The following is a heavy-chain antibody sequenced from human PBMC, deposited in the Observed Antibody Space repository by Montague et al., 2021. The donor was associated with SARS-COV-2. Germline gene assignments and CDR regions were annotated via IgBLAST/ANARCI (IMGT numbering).Heavy chain of an antibody. J-gene: IGHJ6*03. CDR3: AGTYYDFWSGFIHYYYMDV. D-gene: IGHD3-3*01. CDR2: IYYSGST. CDR1: GGSISSYY. Sequence: SETLSLTCIVSGGSISSYYWSWILQPPGKGLEWIGYIYYSGSTNYNPSLKSRVTISVDTSKNQFSLKLSSVTAADTAVYYCAGTYYDFWSGFIHYYYMDVWGKGTTVTVSS. V-gene: IGHV4-59*01.